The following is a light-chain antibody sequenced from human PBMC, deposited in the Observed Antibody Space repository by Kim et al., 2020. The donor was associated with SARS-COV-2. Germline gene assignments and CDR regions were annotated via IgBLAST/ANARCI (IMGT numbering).Light chain of an antibody. CDR1: QSISSW. Sequence: DIQMTQSPSTLSASVGDRVTITCRASQSISSWLAWYQQKPGKAPKLLIYKASSLESGVPSRFSGSGSGTEFTLTISSLQPDDFATYYCQQYNSYPTFGQGTKLGI. CDR3: QQYNSYPT. J-gene: IGKJ2*01. V-gene: IGKV1-5*03. CDR2: KAS.